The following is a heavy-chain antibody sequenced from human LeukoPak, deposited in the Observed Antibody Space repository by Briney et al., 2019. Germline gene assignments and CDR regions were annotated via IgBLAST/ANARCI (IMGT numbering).Heavy chain of an antibody. D-gene: IGHD2/OR15-2a*01. J-gene: IGHJ4*02. Sequence: GASVKVSCKASGYTFTAYYIHWVRQAPGQGLEWMGWINPNSGGTNYAQKSQGRVTMTRDTSISTAYMELSSLRSDDTAMYYCARFSAYSSTWGDYWGQGTLVTVSS. CDR1: GYTFTAYY. CDR3: ARFSAYSSTWGDY. CDR2: INPNSGGT. V-gene: IGHV1-2*02.